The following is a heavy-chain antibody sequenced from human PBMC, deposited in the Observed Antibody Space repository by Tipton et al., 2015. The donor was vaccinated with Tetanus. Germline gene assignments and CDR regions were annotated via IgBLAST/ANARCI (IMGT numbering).Heavy chain of an antibody. V-gene: IGHV3-9*01. D-gene: IGHD1-1*01. CDR3: ARGPFLKLADAFDI. Sequence: SLRLSCVASGFDFDDYAMHWVRQVPGKGLEWVAGINWISGSIAYADSVRGRFTISRENSKNTVYLQLNNVRAEDTAMYYCARGPFLKLADAFDIWGQGTLVTVSS. J-gene: IGHJ3*02. CDR2: INWISGSI. CDR1: GFDFDDYA.